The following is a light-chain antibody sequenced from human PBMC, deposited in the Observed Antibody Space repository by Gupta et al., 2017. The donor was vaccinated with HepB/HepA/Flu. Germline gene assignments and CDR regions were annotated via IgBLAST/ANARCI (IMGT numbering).Light chain of an antibody. CDR3: SSYTSTSTVI. J-gene: IGLJ2*01. CDR2: DVS. CDR1: SSDVGGYNY. Sequence: QSALTQPASVSGSPGQSITISCTGTSSDVGGYNYVSWYQQHQGKAPKLIISDVSNRPSGVSNRFSGSKSGNTASLTISGLQAEDEADYYCSSYTSTSTVIFGGGTKMTVL. V-gene: IGLV2-14*03.